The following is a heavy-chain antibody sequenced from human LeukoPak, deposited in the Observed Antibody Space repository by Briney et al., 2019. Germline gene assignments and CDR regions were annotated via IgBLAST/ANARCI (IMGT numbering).Heavy chain of an antibody. D-gene: IGHD3-10*01. V-gene: IGHV1-18*01. J-gene: IGHJ5*02. CDR3: ARLYYYGSGSYSVFWFDP. CDR2: ISAYSGNT. CDR1: GYTFTNYG. Sequence: ASVKVSCKASGYTFTNYGISWVRQAPGQGLEWMGWISAYSGNTNYAQKLQGRVTMTTDTSTSTAYMELRSLRSDDTAVYYCARLYYYGSGSYSVFWFDPWGQGTLVTVSS.